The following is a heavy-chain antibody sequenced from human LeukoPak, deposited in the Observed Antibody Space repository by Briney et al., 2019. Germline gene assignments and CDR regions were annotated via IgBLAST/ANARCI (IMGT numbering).Heavy chain of an antibody. Sequence: GGSLRLSSAASVCTFSSYEMNWVCQAPGKGLEWVSYINSSGSTIYYADSVKGRFTISRDNAKNSLYLQMNRLRAEDMAVYYCARSVVVVAATSGLDYWGQGTLVTVSS. CDR1: VCTFSSYE. V-gene: IGHV3-48*03. CDR3: ARSVVVVAATSGLDY. CDR2: INSSGSTI. J-gene: IGHJ4*02. D-gene: IGHD2-15*01.